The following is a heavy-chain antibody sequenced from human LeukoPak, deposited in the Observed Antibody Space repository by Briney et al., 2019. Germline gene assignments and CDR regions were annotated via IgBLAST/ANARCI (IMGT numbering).Heavy chain of an antibody. J-gene: IGHJ4*02. D-gene: IGHD6-13*01. V-gene: IGHV4-61*02. CDR3: AREGVGGRIAAAHPYYFDY. CDR2: IYTSGST. Sequence: TLSLTCTVSGGSISSGSYYWSWIRQPAGKGLEWIGRIYTSGSTNYNPSLKSRVTISVDTSKNQFSLKLSSVTAADTAVYYCAREGVGGRIAAAHPYYFDYWGQGTPVTVSS. CDR1: GGSISSGSYY.